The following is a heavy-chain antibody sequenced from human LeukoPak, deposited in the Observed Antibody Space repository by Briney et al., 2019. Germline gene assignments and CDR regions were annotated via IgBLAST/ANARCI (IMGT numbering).Heavy chain of an antibody. V-gene: IGHV3-30*18. J-gene: IGHJ4*02. D-gene: IGHD3-10*01. Sequence: GRSLRLSCAASGFTFSSYGMHWVRQAPGKGLEWVAVISYDGSNKYYADSVKGRFTISRDNSKNTLYLQMNSLRAEDTAVYYCVKGRRVQGVMDFDYWGQGTLVTVSS. CDR3: VKGRRVQGVMDFDY. CDR2: ISYDGSNK. CDR1: GFTFSSYG.